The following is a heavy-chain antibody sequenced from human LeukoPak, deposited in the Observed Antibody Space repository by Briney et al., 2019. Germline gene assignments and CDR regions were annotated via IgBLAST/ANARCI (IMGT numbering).Heavy chain of an antibody. CDR1: GFTFSSFA. Sequence: GGSLRLSCAASGFTFSSFAMSWVRQAPGKGLEWVSAMSGSDGRTYYADSVKGRFTISRDNSKNTLYLQMNSLRAEDTAVYYCAKGYYGSGSYPTLDNWGQGTLVTVFS. D-gene: IGHD3-10*01. CDR2: MSGSDGRT. J-gene: IGHJ4*02. CDR3: AKGYYGSGSYPTLDN. V-gene: IGHV3-23*01.